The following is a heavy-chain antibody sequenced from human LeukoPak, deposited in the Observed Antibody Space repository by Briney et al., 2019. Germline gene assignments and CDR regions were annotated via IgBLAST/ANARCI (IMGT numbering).Heavy chain of an antibody. D-gene: IGHD1/OR15-1a*01. CDR1: GYTFTSYG. V-gene: IGHV1-18*01. J-gene: IGHJ4*02. Sequence: ASVKVSCKASGYTFTSYGISWVRQAPGQGLEWMGWISAYNGSTNYAQRLQGRVTMTTDTSTSTAYMELSSLRSEDTAVYYCAIQRRFRNNDYWGQGTLVTVSS. CDR3: AIQRRFRNNDY. CDR2: ISAYNGST.